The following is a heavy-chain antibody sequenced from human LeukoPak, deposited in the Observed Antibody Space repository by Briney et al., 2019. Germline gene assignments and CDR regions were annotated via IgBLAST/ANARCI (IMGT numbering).Heavy chain of an antibody. CDR1: GFTFSSYE. Sequence: PGGSLRLSSAASGFTFSSYEMNWVRQAPGKGLEWVSYISSSGSTIYYADSVKGRFTISRDNAKNSLYLQMNSLRAEDTAVYYCAREGGYDILTGYFGYYYGMDVWGQGTTVTVSS. CDR2: ISSSGSTI. D-gene: IGHD3-9*01. J-gene: IGHJ6*02. V-gene: IGHV3-48*03. CDR3: AREGGYDILTGYFGYYYGMDV.